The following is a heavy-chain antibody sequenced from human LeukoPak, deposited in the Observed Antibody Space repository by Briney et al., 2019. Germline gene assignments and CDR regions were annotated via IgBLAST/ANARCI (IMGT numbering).Heavy chain of an antibody. CDR2: ISAYNGNT. J-gene: IGHJ4*02. D-gene: IGHD3-9*01. CDR3: ARDVLRYFDWLSYEALDY. Sequence: ASVKVSCKASGYTFTGYYMHWVRQAPGQGLEWMGWISAYNGNTNYAQKLQGRVTMTTDTSTSTAYMELRSLRSDDTAVYYCARDVLRYFDWLSYEALDYWGQGTLVTVSS. CDR1: GYTFTGYY. V-gene: IGHV1-18*04.